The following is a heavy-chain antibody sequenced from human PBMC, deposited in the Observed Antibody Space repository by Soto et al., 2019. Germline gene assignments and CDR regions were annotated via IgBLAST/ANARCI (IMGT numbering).Heavy chain of an antibody. Sequence: PSETLSLSCAVDGVYCSGYCWSWIRQPPGKGLEWIGEINHSGSTNYNPSLKSRVTISVDTSKNQFSLKLSSVTAADTAVYYCARGNFYYGLDVWGQGTTVTVSS. J-gene: IGHJ6*02. CDR3: ARGNFYYGLDV. CDR1: GVYCSGYC. V-gene: IGHV4-34*01. CDR2: INHSGST.